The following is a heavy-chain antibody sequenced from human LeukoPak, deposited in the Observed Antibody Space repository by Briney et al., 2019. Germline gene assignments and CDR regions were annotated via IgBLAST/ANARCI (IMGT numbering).Heavy chain of an antibody. CDR1: GFTVSSNY. D-gene: IGHD3-3*01. J-gene: IGHJ6*02. CDR3: ARFLGRITISVVVPYGMDV. CDR2: IYSAGGT. V-gene: IGHV3-53*04. Sequence: GVSLSLSCAASGFTVSSNYMTWVREAPGKGLEWVSLIYSAGGTYYTDSVKGRFNISRHSSKNTLYLQMNSLRGEDTAVYYCARFLGRITISVVVPYGMDVWGQGTTVTVSS.